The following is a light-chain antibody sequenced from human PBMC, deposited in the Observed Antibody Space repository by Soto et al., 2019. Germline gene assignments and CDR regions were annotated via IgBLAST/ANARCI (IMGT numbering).Light chain of an antibody. CDR3: FSYTSSSTRV. J-gene: IGLJ2*01. V-gene: IGLV2-14*01. CDR2: EVS. Sequence: QSALTQPASVSGSPGQSITISCTGTSSDVGGYDYVSWYQLLPGKAPKLMIYEVSNRPSGVSNRFSGSKSGNTASLTISGLQAEDEADYYCFSYTSSSTRVFGGGTKVTVL. CDR1: SSDVGGYDY.